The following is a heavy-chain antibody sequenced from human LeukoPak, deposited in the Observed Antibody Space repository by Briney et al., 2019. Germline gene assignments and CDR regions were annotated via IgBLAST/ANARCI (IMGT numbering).Heavy chain of an antibody. CDR3: AKDPGIAAAGTPIFFDY. Sequence: GGSLRLSCAASGFTFSSYGMHWVRQAPGKGLEWVAFIRYDGSNKYYADSVKGRFTISRDNSKNTLYLQMNSLRAEDTAVYYCAKDPGIAAAGTPIFFDYWGQGTLVTVSS. D-gene: IGHD6-13*01. V-gene: IGHV3-30*02. CDR1: GFTFSSYG. CDR2: IRYDGSNK. J-gene: IGHJ4*02.